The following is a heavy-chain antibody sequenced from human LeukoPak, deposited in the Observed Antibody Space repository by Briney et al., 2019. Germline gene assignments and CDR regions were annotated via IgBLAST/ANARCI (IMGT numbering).Heavy chain of an antibody. V-gene: IGHV3-30*04. CDR1: GFTFSSYA. CDR3: ARDTYYSNDYFDY. CDR2: ISYDGTNN. J-gene: IGHJ4*02. D-gene: IGHD4-11*01. Sequence: GGSLRLSCAASGFTFSSYAMHWVRQAPGKGLEWVSVISYDGTNNYYADSVKGRFTISRDNSRNTLFLQMNSLRAEDTAVYYCARDTYYSNDYFDYWGQGALASVSS.